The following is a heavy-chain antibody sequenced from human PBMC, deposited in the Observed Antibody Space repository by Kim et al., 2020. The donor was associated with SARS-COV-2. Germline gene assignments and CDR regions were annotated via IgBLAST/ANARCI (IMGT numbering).Heavy chain of an antibody. V-gene: IGHV3-11*01. Sequence: RSINYADSGNGRFTISRDNAKKSLSLQMNSLPPEDTAVYYCVREPNYWGQGTLVTVSS. CDR2: RSI. CDR3: VREPNY. J-gene: IGHJ4*02.